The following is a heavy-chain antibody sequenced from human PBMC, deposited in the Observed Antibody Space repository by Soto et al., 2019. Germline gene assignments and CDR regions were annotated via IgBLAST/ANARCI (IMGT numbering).Heavy chain of an antibody. CDR1: GYTFTRYG. CDR3: ARDGAIVLMVYDHNWFDP. CDR2: ISDYNGNT. D-gene: IGHD2-8*01. V-gene: IGHV1-18*01. Sequence: GASVKVSCKASGYTFTRYGISWVRQAPGQGLEWMGWISDYNGNTNYAQKIQGRVTMTTATSTSTAYMELRSLRSDDTAVYYCARDGAIVLMVYDHNWFDPWGQGTLVTVSS. J-gene: IGHJ5*02.